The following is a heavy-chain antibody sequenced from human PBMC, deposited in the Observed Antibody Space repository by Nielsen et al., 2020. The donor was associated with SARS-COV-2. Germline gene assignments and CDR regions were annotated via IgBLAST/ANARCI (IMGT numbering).Heavy chain of an antibody. Sequence: WVRQAPGQGLEWMGRINPNSGGTNYAQKFQGRVTMTRDTSISTAYMELGRLRSDDTAVYYCARGGVEYCSSTSCYWFDPWGQGTLVTVSS. D-gene: IGHD2-2*01. CDR2: INPNSGGT. V-gene: IGHV1-2*06. CDR3: ARGGVEYCSSTSCYWFDP. J-gene: IGHJ5*02.